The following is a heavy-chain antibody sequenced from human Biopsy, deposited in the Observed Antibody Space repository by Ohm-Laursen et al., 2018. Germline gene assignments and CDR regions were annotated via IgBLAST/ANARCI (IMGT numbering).Heavy chain of an antibody. CDR1: RYSISNYY. CDR3: VRDSRGGHLNTTLITGKNLDS. J-gene: IGHJ4*02. V-gene: IGHV4-59*01. D-gene: IGHD3-16*01. Sequence: GTLSLTCTVSRYSISNYYWTWFRQSPGKGLVWFGYIYYTGSTNYNPSVKSRVTISVDTSKNQFSLKLNSVTAADTAVYFCVRDSRGGHLNTTLITGKNLDSWGQGILVTVSS. CDR2: IYYTGST.